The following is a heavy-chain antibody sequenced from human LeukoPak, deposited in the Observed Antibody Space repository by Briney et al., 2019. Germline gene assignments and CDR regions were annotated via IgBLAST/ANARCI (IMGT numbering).Heavy chain of an antibody. D-gene: IGHD6-19*01. CDR3: ARVGSSGWYPRWAVDY. CDR2: INHSGST. Sequence: SETLSLTCTVSGGSISSYYWSWIRQPPGKGLEWIGEINHSGSTNYNPSLKSRVTISVDTSKNQFSLKLSSVTAADTAVYYCARVGSSGWYPRWAVDYWGQGTLVTVSS. CDR1: GGSISSYY. J-gene: IGHJ4*02. V-gene: IGHV4-34*01.